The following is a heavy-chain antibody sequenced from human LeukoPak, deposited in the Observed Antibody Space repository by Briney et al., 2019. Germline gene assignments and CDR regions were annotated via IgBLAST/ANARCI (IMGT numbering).Heavy chain of an antibody. CDR1: GGSISSYY. J-gene: IGHJ4*02. CDR2: VYYSEST. V-gene: IGHV4-59*01. D-gene: IGHD1-26*01. Sequence: KPSETLSLTCTVSGGSISSYYWSWIRQPPGKGLEWIGYVYYSESTNYSPSLKSRVTISVDTSKNQFSLKLNSVTAADTAVYYCARSPRGRELRFDYWGQGTLVTVSS. CDR3: ARSPRGRELRFDY.